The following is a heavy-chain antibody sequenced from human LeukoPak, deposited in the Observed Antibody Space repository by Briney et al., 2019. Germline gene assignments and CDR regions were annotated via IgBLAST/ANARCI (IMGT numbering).Heavy chain of an antibody. CDR3: ARGGPYCSSTSCYYLGPIDY. Sequence: GGSLRLSCAASGFTSSSFSMNWVRQAPGGVLEWVPSISSSSSYIYYADSVKGRFTISRDNAKNSLYLQMNSLRAEDTAVYYCARGGPYCSSTSCYYLGPIDYWGQGTLVTVSS. V-gene: IGHV3-21*01. D-gene: IGHD2-2*01. CDR2: ISSSSSYI. J-gene: IGHJ4*02. CDR1: GFTSSSFS.